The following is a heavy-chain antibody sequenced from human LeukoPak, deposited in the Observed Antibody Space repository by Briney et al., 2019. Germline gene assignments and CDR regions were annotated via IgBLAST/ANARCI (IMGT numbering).Heavy chain of an antibody. CDR3: VRGNRFTYDY. V-gene: IGHV6-1*01. J-gene: IGHJ4*02. CDR1: GDSVPSNIAT. CDR2: THYRSKWYK. Sequence: SHTLSLTCVISGDSVPSNIATWNWIRQSPSRGLEWLGRTHYRSKWYKDYADSVKSRITINPDTSKNQLSLQLDSVTPEDTAVYYCVRGNRFTYDYWGQGTLVTVSS. D-gene: IGHD2/OR15-2a*01.